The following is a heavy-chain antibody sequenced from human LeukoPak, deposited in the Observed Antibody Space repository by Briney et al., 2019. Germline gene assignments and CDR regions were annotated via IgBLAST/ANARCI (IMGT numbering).Heavy chain of an antibody. D-gene: IGHD6-13*01. V-gene: IGHV3-23*01. Sequence: GGSLRLSCAASGFTFSTSAMSWVRQAPGKGLEWVSTIISSGGNTYYADSVKGRFTIFRDNSKNTLSLQMDSLRAEDTAVYYCAKDQGIANYWGQGTLVTVSS. J-gene: IGHJ4*02. CDR1: GFTFSTSA. CDR2: IISSGGNT. CDR3: AKDQGIANY.